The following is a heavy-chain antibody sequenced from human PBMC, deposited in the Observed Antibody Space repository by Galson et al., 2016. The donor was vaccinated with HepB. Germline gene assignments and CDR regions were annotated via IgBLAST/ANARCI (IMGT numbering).Heavy chain of an antibody. CDR1: GFTFSSYG. V-gene: IGHV3-30*18. J-gene: IGHJ4*02. D-gene: IGHD2-2*01. CDR2: ISYDGSNK. Sequence: SLRLSCAASGFTFSSYGMHWVRQAPGKGLEWVAVISYDGSNKYSADSVKGRFTISRDNSKDTLYLQMNSLRTEDTAVYYCAKDRKRYCSSTTCYASFDYWGQGTLVTVSS. CDR3: AKDRKRYCSSTTCYASFDY.